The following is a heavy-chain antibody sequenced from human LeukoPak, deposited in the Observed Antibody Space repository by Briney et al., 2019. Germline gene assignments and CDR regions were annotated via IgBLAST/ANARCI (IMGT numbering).Heavy chain of an antibody. Sequence: PSETLSLTCTVSGGSISSDYWNWIRQPPGKGLEWIGYVYNSGSVNYNPSLKSRVTISLDTSKTQFSLKLSSVTAADTAVYYCARGSFVTTGGWGYGSRSYYISAYWGQGTLVTVSS. V-gene: IGHV4-59*01. CDR3: ARGSFVTTGGWGYGSRSYYISAY. D-gene: IGHD3-10*01. CDR1: GGSISSDY. J-gene: IGHJ4*02. CDR2: VYNSGSV.